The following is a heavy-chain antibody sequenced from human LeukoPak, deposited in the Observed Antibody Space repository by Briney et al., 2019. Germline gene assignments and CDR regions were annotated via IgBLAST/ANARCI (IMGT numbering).Heavy chain of an antibody. CDR1: GGSISSSSYY. V-gene: IGHV4-39*07. CDR2: IFYSGST. CDR3: ARGVEYQLLEQGPNDY. Sequence: SETLSLTCTVSGGSISSSSYYWGWIRQPPGKGLEWIGTIFYSGSTYYNPSLKSRVTISVDTSKNQFSLKLSSVTAADTAVYYCARGVEYQLLEQGPNDYWGQGTLVTVSS. J-gene: IGHJ4*02. D-gene: IGHD2-2*01.